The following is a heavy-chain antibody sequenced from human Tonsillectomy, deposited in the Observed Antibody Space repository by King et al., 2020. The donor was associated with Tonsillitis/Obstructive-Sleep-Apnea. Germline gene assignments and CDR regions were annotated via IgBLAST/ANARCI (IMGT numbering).Heavy chain of an antibody. J-gene: IGHJ3*02. CDR2: IKQDGSEK. Sequence: VQLVESGGGLVQPGGSLRLSCAASGFTFSRYWMSWVRQAPGKGLEWGANIKQDGSEKTYVDSVKGRFTISRDNAKNSLYLQMNSLRAEDTAVYYCARDSNPGDSSGWYDAFDIWGQGTMVTVSS. CDR1: GFTFSRYW. V-gene: IGHV3-7*04. D-gene: IGHD6-19*01. CDR3: ARDSNPGDSSGWYDAFDI.